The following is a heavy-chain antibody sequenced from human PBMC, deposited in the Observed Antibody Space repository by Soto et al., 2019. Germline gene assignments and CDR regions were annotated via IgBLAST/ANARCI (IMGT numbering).Heavy chain of an antibody. V-gene: IGHV4-38-2*02. D-gene: IGHD1-1*01. Sequence: PSETLSLTCSVSGFAISRGYYWSWVRQPPGKGLEWIGSIYPSVSSYHNPSLATRLRLSIDTSKNPFTLNLTSVTAADTALYFCASEKVGTTFFDNWGQGIQVTVSS. CDR2: IYPSVSS. CDR1: GFAISRGYY. CDR3: ASEKVGTTFFDN. J-gene: IGHJ4*02.